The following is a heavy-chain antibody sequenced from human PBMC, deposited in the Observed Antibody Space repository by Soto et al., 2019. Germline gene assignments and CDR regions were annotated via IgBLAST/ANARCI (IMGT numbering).Heavy chain of an antibody. J-gene: IGHJ4*02. D-gene: IGHD6-19*01. CDR1: GGSISGYY. CDR2: IFYSGST. Sequence: QVQLQESGPGLVKPSETLSLTCTVSGGSISGYYWSWIRQPPGKGLEWIGYIFYSGSTNYNPSLRSRVTISVDTSKNQFYLKLSSVTTADTAMYYCARVGSSGWSPDYWGQGTLVIVSS. CDR3: ARVGSSGWSPDY. V-gene: IGHV4-59*01.